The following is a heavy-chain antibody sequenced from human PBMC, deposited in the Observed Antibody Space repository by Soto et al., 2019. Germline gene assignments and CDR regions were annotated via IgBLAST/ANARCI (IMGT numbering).Heavy chain of an antibody. V-gene: IGHV3-15*01. CDR1: GFTFSNAW. Sequence: EVQLVESGGGLVKPGGSLRLSCAASGFTFSNAWMSWVRQAPGKGLEWVGRIKSKTDGGTTDYAAPVKGRFTISRDDSKHTLYLQMNSLKTEDTAVYYCTTGLYYYGSGSYWDWFDPWGQGTLVSVSS. J-gene: IGHJ5*02. CDR3: TTGLYYYGSGSYWDWFDP. D-gene: IGHD3-10*01. CDR2: IKSKTDGGTT.